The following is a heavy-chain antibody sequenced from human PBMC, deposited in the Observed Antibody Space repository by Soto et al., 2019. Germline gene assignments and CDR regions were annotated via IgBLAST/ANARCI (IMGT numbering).Heavy chain of an antibody. J-gene: IGHJ5*02. Sequence: QVQLVQSGAEVKKPGSSVKVSCEASGVTFSSYAISWVRQAPGQGLEWMGVIIPIFGKANYAQKFKGRVTITADESTSTAYMELSSLRSEDTAVYYCARVGRYFDGSNFFDPWGQGTLVTVSS. CDR1: GVTFSSYA. D-gene: IGHD3-9*01. CDR3: ARVGRYFDGSNFFDP. V-gene: IGHV1-69*01. CDR2: IIPIFGKA.